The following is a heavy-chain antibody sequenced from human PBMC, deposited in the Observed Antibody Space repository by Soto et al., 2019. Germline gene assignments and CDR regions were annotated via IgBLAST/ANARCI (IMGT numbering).Heavy chain of an antibody. CDR1: GDSIGSYY. CDR3: ARVVDYDALTGYYRGAGWFDP. CDR2: IFHSGST. D-gene: IGHD3-9*01. Sequence: PSETLSLTCTVSGDSIGSYYWSWLRQPPGKGLECIGYIFHSGSTNYSPFFQRRLTISVDTSKNQFSLKLTSVTAADTAVYYCARVVDYDALTGYYRGAGWFDPWGQGTLVTVPQ. V-gene: IGHV4-59*01. J-gene: IGHJ5*01.